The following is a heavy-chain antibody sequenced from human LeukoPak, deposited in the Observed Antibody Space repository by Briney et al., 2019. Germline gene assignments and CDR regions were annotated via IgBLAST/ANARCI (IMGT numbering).Heavy chain of an antibody. Sequence: ASVKVSCKASGYTFTSYGISWVRQATGQGLEWMGWMNPNSGNTGYAQKFQGRVTMTRNTSISTAYMELSSLRSEDTAVYYCARGDGLSSSWFYYYYYMDVWGKGTTVTISS. CDR3: ARGDGLSSSWFYYYYYMDV. D-gene: IGHD6-13*01. CDR2: MNPNSGNT. CDR1: GYTFTSYG. J-gene: IGHJ6*03. V-gene: IGHV1-8*02.